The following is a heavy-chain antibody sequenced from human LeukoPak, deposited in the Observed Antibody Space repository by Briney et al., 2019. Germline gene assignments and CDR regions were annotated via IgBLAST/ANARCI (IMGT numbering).Heavy chain of an antibody. V-gene: IGHV7-4-1*02. CDR3: ARGGYCGGDCYSNAIDY. Sequence: GASVKVSCKASGYTFTSYAMNWVRQAPGQGLEWMGWINTNTGNPTYAQGFTGRFAFSLDTSVSTAYLQISSLKAEDTAVYYCARGGYCGGDCYSNAIDYWGQGTLVTVSS. J-gene: IGHJ4*02. D-gene: IGHD2-21*02. CDR2: INTNTGNP. CDR1: GYTFTSYA.